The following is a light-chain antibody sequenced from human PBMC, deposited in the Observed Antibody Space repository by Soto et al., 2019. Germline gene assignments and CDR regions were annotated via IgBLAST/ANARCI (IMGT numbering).Light chain of an antibody. V-gene: IGLV2-14*01. Sequence: QSVLTQPASVAGSPGQLIAISCTGTSNYTHRDDSVYWYQQHPGNAPSLLSYDVSHRPSVVALRCSGSKSGYTASLSISMLHSEDEASYYYNSYTGGRVYVYGTGAKVSGL. CDR3: NSYTGGRVYV. CDR1: SNYTHRDDS. J-gene: IGLJ1*01. CDR2: DVS.